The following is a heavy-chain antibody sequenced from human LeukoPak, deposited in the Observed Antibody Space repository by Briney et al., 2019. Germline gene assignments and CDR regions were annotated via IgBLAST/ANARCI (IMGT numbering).Heavy chain of an antibody. V-gene: IGHV4-34*01. CDR3: ARDLYCSGGSCYGGAVDY. D-gene: IGHD2-15*01. CDR2: INHSGST. CDR1: GGSFSGYY. J-gene: IGHJ4*02. Sequence: SETLSLTCAVYGGSFSGYYWSWIRQPPGKGLEWIGEINHSGSTNYNPSLKSRVTISVDTSKNQFSLKLSSVTAADTAVYYRARDLYCSGGSCYGGAVDYWGQGTLVTVSS.